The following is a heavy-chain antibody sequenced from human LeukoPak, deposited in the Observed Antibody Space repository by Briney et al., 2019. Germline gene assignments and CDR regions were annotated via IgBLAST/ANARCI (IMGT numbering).Heavy chain of an antibody. D-gene: IGHD2-8*01. Sequence: SETLSLTCTVSGGSISSYYWSWIRQPPGKGLEWIGYIYYSGSTNYNPSLKSRVTISVDTSKNQFSLKLSSVTAADTAVYYCARPEYGVFQSWGQGTLVTVSS. J-gene: IGHJ4*02. CDR2: IYYSGST. CDR3: ARPEYGVFQS. CDR1: GGSISSYY. V-gene: IGHV4-59*12.